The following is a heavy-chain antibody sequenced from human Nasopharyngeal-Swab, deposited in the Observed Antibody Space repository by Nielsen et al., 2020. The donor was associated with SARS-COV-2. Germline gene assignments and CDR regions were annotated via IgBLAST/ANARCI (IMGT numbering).Heavy chain of an antibody. CDR1: GDTFSSYA. CDR3: ARGGGVDEYRYYYYGMDV. V-gene: IGHV1-69*13. Sequence: SVNVSCKASGDTFSSYAISWVRQAPAQGLEWMGGIIPIFGTANYAQKFQGRVTITANESTSTAYMELSSLRSEDTAVYYCARGGGVDEYRYYYYGMDVWGQGTTVTVSS. D-gene: IGHD5-12*01. J-gene: IGHJ6*02. CDR2: IIPIFGTA.